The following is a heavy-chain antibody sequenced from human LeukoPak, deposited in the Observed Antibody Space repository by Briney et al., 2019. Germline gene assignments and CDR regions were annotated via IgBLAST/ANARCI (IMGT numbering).Heavy chain of an antibody. V-gene: IGHV3-9*01. Sequence: GGSLRLSCAASGFTFDDYAMHWVRQAPGKGLEWVSGISWNSGSIGYADSVKGRFTISRDNAKNSLYLQMNSLRAEDTALYYCAKGYSSSWSPFDYWGQGTLVTVSS. D-gene: IGHD6-13*01. CDR1: GFTFDDYA. CDR2: ISWNSGSI. J-gene: IGHJ4*02. CDR3: AKGYSSSWSPFDY.